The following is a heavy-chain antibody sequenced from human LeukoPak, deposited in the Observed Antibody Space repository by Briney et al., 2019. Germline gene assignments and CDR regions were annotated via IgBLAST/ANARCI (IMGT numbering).Heavy chain of an antibody. D-gene: IGHD5-24*01. J-gene: IGHJ4*02. CDR2: ISYDGSSD. CDR1: GFTFSTYT. Sequence: GGSLRLSCAASGFTFSTYTIHWARQAPGKGLEWVAVISYDGSSDYYADSVKGRFTISRDDSKNTLYLQMNSLRAEDTAVYYCARASRWLQVGFDYWGQETPVTVSS. CDR3: ARASRWLQVGFDY. V-gene: IGHV3-30-3*01.